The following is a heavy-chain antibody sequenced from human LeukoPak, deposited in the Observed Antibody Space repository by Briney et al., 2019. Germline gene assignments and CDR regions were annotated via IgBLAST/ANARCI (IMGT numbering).Heavy chain of an antibody. J-gene: IGHJ4*02. D-gene: IGHD6-6*01. V-gene: IGHV1-46*01. CDR2: INPSGGST. Sequence: ASVKVSCKASGYTFTSYYMHWVRQAPGQGLEWMGIINPSGGSTSYAQKFQGRVTMTRDTSTSTVYMELSSLRSEDTAVYYCARDLYRSIARPTIFGYWGQGTLVIVSS. CDR3: ARDLYRSIARPTIFGY. CDR1: GYTFTSYY.